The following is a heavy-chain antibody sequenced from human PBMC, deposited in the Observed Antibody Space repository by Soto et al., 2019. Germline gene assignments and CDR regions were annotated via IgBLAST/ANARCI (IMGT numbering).Heavy chain of an antibody. CDR2: ISAHNDNT. D-gene: IGHD1-1*01. Sequence: QVHLVQSEAEVRKPGASVRVSCKGSGNTFPTIGITWVRQAPGQGLEWMGWISAHNDNTNYAQKVQGRVTVTRDTSTSTAYMELRNLRSDDTAVYYCARGRYGDYWGQGALVTVSS. J-gene: IGHJ4*02. CDR1: GNTFPTIG. CDR3: ARGRYGDY. V-gene: IGHV1-18*01.